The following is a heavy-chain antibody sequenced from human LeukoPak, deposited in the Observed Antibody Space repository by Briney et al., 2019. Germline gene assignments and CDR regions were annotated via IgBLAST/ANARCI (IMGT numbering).Heavy chain of an antibody. CDR2: INQDESAN. CDR1: GFTFSRFL. V-gene: IGHV3-7*03. D-gene: IGHD4-17*01. J-gene: IGHJ4*02. CDR3: ARVVDHDYGDYYLDY. Sequence: PGGSLRLSCAASGFTFSRFLMSWGRQAPGKGLEWVASINQDESANFHVDSVKGGFTISRDKAKNSLFMQMTSLRAEDTAVYYCARVVDHDYGDYYLDYWGQGTLVTVSS.